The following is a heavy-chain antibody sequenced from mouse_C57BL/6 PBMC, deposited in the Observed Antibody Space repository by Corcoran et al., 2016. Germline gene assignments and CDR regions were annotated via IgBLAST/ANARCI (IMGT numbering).Heavy chain of an antibody. V-gene: IGHV1-81*01. J-gene: IGHJ4*01. D-gene: IGHD1-1*01. CDR3: ARSGIYYYGAEAMDY. CDR2: IYPRSGNT. Sequence: QVQLQQSGAELARPGASVKLSCKASGYTFTSYGISWVKQRTGQGLEWIGEIYPRSGNTYYNEKFKGKATLTADKSSSTAYMQLSSLTSEDSAVYFCARSGIYYYGAEAMDYWGQGTSVTVSS. CDR1: GYTFTSYG.